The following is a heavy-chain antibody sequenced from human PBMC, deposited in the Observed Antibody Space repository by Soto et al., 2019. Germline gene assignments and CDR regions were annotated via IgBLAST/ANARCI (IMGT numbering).Heavy chain of an antibody. CDR2: IIPIFGTA. V-gene: IGHV1-69*13. CDR3: ARGSATTVTTVTYYYGMDV. J-gene: IGHJ6*02. Sequence: SVKVSCKASGGTFSSYSISWVLQAPGQGLEWMGGIIPIFGTANYAQKFQGRVTITADESTSTAYMELSSLRSEDTAVYYCARGSATTVTTVTYYYGMDVWGQGTTVTVSS. D-gene: IGHD4-17*01. CDR1: GGTFSSYS.